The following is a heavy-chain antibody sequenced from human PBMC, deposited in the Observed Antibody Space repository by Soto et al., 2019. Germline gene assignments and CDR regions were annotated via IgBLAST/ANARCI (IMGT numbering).Heavy chain of an antibody. CDR2: FYFDGST. J-gene: IGHJ4*02. CDR1: GGSFSDSDW. CDR3: ARDWQDRFYX. Sequence: SETLSITCAVSGGSFSDSDWWSWVRQPPGKGLEWIGEFYFDGSTNYNPSLKSRVSISVDISSNHFSLTLRSVTVADTAVYYCARDWQDRFYXWGQGKLVTVSX. V-gene: IGHV4-4*02.